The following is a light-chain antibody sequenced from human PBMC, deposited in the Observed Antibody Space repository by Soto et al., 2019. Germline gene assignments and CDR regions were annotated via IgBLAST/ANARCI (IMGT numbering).Light chain of an antibody. Sequence: DIVLTQSPDSVAVSLGERAAVSCKSSQSVFYTSNKKNYLAWYQQKPGQPPKLLLYWASTRESGVPDRFSGSGSGTDFTLTISSLQAEDVAVYFCQQYYSSPWTFGPGTKVEIK. V-gene: IGKV4-1*01. CDR1: QSVFYTSNKKNY. CDR3: QQYYSSPWT. CDR2: WAS. J-gene: IGKJ1*01.